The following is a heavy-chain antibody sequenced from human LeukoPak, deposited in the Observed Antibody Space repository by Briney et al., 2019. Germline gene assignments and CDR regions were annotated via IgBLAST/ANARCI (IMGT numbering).Heavy chain of an antibody. D-gene: IGHD2-8*01. CDR3: AKDKWWGASDH. V-gene: IGHV3-74*01. CDR2: INGDATAT. CDR1: GFSFSAHW. Sequence: PGGSLRLSCAASGFSFSAHWMHWVRQAPGKGLVWVAQINGDATATNYAGSVKGRFTISRDNAKNTVHLQMSTLTAEDTAVCYCAKDKWWGASDHWGQGSLVTVSS. J-gene: IGHJ4*02.